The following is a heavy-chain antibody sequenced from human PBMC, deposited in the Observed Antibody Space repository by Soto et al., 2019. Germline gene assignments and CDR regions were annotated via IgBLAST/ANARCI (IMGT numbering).Heavy chain of an antibody. J-gene: IGHJ4*02. CDR1: GFTFSSYA. Sequence: HPGGSLRLSCAASGFTFSSYAMSWVRQAPEKGLEWVSAISGSGGSTYYADSVKGRFTISRDNAKNSLYLQMNSLRAEDTAVYYCARSSERLGESFDYWGQGTLVTVSS. CDR2: ISGSGGST. V-gene: IGHV3-23*01. CDR3: ARSSERLGESFDY. D-gene: IGHD3-16*01.